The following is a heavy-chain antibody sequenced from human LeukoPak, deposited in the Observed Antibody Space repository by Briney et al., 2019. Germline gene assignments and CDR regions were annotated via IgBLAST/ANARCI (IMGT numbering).Heavy chain of an antibody. CDR3: SSEHYYDSSGYYPRTTYFDY. D-gene: IGHD3-22*01. J-gene: IGHJ4*02. Sequence: PSETLSLTCTVSGGSLSSYYWSWIRQPPGKGLEGIGEINHSGSTNYNPSLKSRVTISVDTSKNQFSLQLSSVTAADTAVYYCSSEHYYDSSGYYPRTTYFDYWGQGTLVTVSS. CDR1: GGSLSSYY. CDR2: INHSGST. V-gene: IGHV4-34*01.